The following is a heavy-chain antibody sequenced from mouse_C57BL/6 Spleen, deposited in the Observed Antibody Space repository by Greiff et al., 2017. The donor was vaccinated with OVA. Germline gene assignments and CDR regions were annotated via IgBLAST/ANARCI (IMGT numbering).Heavy chain of an antibody. J-gene: IGHJ3*01. Sequence: QVQLQQSGAELVRPGASVTLSCKASGYTFTDYEMHWVKQTPVHGLEWIGAIDPETGGTAYNQKFKGKAILTADKSSSTAYMELRSLTSEDSAVYYCTRGSDGSRPAWFAYWGQGTLVTVSA. CDR1: GYTFTDYE. D-gene: IGHD1-1*01. CDR2: IDPETGGT. CDR3: TRGSDGSRPAWFAY. V-gene: IGHV1-15*01.